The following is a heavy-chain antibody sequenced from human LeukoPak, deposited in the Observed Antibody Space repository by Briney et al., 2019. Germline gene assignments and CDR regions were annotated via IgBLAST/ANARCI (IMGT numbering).Heavy chain of an antibody. CDR1: GFTFSSQW. V-gene: IGHV3-7*01. J-gene: IGHJ5*02. D-gene: IGHD3-16*01. Sequence: GGSLRLSCAASGFTFSSQWTSWVRQAPGKGLEWVANIKEDGSEKPYVDSVKGRFTISRDNAKNSLYPQMNSLRAEDTAVYYCARAFSWGQGTLVTVSS. CDR3: ARAFS. CDR2: IKEDGSEK.